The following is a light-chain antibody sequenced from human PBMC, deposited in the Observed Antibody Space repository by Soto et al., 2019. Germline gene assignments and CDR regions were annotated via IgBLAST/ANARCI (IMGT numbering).Light chain of an antibody. CDR2: DAS. J-gene: IGKJ5*01. V-gene: IGKV3-11*01. Sequence: EIVLTQSPATLSLSPGERATLSCRASQSVSSYLAWYQQKPGQAPRLLIYDASNRATGIPARFSGSGSGTDFTLTISCLEPEDFAVYYCQQRSNWRQITFGQGTRLEIK. CDR3: QQRSNWRQIT. CDR1: QSVSSY.